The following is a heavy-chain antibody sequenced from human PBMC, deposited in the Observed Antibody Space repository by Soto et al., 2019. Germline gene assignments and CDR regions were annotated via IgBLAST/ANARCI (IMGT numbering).Heavy chain of an antibody. V-gene: IGHV3-9*01. CDR3: APIGVVVPSLES. CDR1: GFTFDDYA. Sequence: GGSLRLSCAASGFTFDDYAIHWVRQGPGKGLEWVSGISWDSNIIGYTDAVKGRFIISRDNAKNSLYLQMNGLRPEDTALYYCAPIGVVVPSLESWGQGTPVTVSS. CDR2: ISWDSNII. D-gene: IGHD2-15*01. J-gene: IGHJ4*02.